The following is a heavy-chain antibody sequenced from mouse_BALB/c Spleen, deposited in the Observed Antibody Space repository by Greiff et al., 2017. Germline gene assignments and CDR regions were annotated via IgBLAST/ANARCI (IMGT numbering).Heavy chain of an antibody. V-gene: IGHV5-12-2*01. CDR3: ARHLYYAMDY. J-gene: IGHJ4*01. Sequence: EVQVVESGGGLVQPGGSLKLSCAASGFTFSSYTMSWVRQTPEKRLEWVAYISNGGGSTYYPDTVKGRFTISRDNAKNTLYLQMSSLKSEDTAMYYCARHLYYAMDYWGQGTSVTVSS. CDR1: GFTFSSYT. CDR2: ISNGGGST.